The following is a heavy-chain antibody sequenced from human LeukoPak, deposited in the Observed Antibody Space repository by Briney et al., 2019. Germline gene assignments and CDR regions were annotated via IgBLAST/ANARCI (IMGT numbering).Heavy chain of an antibody. Sequence: PGGSLRLSCAASGFTFSTYTMNWVRQTPGKGLEWVSSISSSDSYIYYADSVKGRFTISRDNAKNTLYLQMNSLRAEDTAVYYCVRELTTVVTPFDYWGQGTLVTVSS. CDR3: VRELTTVVTPFDY. V-gene: IGHV3-21*01. CDR1: GFTFSTYT. CDR2: ISSSDSYI. D-gene: IGHD4-23*01. J-gene: IGHJ4*02.